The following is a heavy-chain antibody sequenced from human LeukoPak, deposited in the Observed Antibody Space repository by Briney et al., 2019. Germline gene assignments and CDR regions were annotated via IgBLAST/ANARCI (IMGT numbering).Heavy chain of an antibody. Sequence: SETLSLTCTVSGGSISSYYWSWIRQPPGKGLEWIGYIYYSGSTNYNPSLKSRVTISVDTFKNQFSLKLSSVTAADTAVYYCARGGYSYGYHNWFDPWGQGTLVTVSS. V-gene: IGHV4-59*01. CDR2: IYYSGST. D-gene: IGHD5-18*01. J-gene: IGHJ5*02. CDR3: ARGGYSYGYHNWFDP. CDR1: GGSISSYY.